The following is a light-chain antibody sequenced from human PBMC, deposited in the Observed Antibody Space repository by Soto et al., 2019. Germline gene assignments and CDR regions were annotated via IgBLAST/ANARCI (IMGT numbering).Light chain of an antibody. CDR1: SSDVGSYNL. Sequence: QSALTQPASVSGSPGQSITISCTGTSSDVGSYNLVSWYQQHPGKAPKLMIYEGSKRPSGVSNRFSGSKSVNTASLPISGLQAEDEADYYGCSYAGSSTWVFGGGTKLTVL. CDR3: CSYAGSSTWV. V-gene: IGLV2-23*01. J-gene: IGLJ3*02. CDR2: EGS.